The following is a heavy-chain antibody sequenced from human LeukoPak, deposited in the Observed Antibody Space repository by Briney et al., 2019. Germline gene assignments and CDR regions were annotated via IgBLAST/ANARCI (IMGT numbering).Heavy chain of an antibody. D-gene: IGHD6-13*01. CDR2: ISGSGDST. V-gene: IGHV3-23*01. CDR3: AKTRPLDSSSWSHEDY. CDR1: GFTFSSYA. J-gene: IGHJ4*02. Sequence: GGSLRLSCAASGFTFSSYAMSWVRQAPGKGLEWVSAISGSGDSTYYGDSVKGRFTISRDNSKNTLYLQMNSLRAEDTAVYYCAKTRPLDSSSWSHEDYWGQGTLVTVSS.